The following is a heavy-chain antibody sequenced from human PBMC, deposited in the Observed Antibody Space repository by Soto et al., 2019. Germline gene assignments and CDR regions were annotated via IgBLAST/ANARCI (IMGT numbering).Heavy chain of an antibody. V-gene: IGHV4-4*07. CDR2: IYATGTT. J-gene: IGHJ5*02. CDR1: GASISGFY. Sequence: KPLETLSLTCTVSGASISGFYWSWIRKSAGKGLEWIGRIYATGTTDYNPSLKSRVMMSVDTSKKQFSLKLRSVTAADTAVYYCVRDGTKTLRDWFDPWGQGIMVTVSS. D-gene: IGHD1-1*01. CDR3: VRDGTKTLRDWFDP.